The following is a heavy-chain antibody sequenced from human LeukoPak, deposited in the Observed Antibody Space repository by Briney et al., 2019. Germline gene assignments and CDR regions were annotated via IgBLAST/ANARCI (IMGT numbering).Heavy chain of an antibody. CDR3: ARDLVESMYYYGSGRIGDGDY. J-gene: IGHJ4*02. CDR1: GGSISSYY. D-gene: IGHD3-10*01. CDR2: IYYSGST. V-gene: IGHV4-59*12. Sequence: SETLSLTCTVSGGSISSYYWSWIRQPPGKGLEWIGYIYYSGSTYYNPSLKSRGTISVDTSKNQFSLKLSSVTAADTAVYYCARDLVESMYYYGSGRIGDGDYWGQGTLVTVSS.